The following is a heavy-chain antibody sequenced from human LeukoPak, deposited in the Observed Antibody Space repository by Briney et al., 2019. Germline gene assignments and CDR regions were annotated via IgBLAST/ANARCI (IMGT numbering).Heavy chain of an antibody. CDR1: GYTFTGYY. D-gene: IGHD3-22*01. J-gene: IGHJ5*02. CDR2: INPNSGGT. CDR3: AGNYYDSSGYYQNWFDP. V-gene: IGHV1-2*02. Sequence: ASVTVSCKASGYTFTGYYMHWVRQAPGQGLEWMGWINPNSGGTNYAQKFQGRVTMTRDTSISTAYMELSRLRSDDSAVYYCAGNYYDSSGYYQNWFDPWGQGTLVTVSS.